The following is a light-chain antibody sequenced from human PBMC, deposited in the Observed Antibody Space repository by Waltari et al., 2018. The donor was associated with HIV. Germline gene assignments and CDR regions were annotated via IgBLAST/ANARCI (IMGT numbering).Light chain of an antibody. J-gene: IGKJ1*01. CDR2: AAS. Sequence: DIQMTQSPPYLSASVGDRVTITCRASQSISSYLNWYQQKPGKAPKLLIYAASSLQSGVPSRFSGSGSGTDFTLTISSLQPEDFASYYCQQSYSILWTFGQGTKVEIK. CDR1: QSISSY. CDR3: QQSYSILWT. V-gene: IGKV1-39*01.